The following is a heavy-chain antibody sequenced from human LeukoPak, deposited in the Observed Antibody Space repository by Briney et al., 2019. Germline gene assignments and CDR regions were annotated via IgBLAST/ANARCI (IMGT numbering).Heavy chain of an antibody. CDR2: ISSSGSTI. Sequence: GGSLRLSCAASGFTFSDYYMSWIRQAPGKGLEWVSYISSSGSTIYYADSVKGRFTISRDNAKNSLYLQMNSLRAEDTAVYYCARGARRYESDAFDIWGQGTMVTVSS. CDR1: GFTFSDYY. J-gene: IGHJ3*02. CDR3: ARGARRYESDAFDI. V-gene: IGHV3-11*01. D-gene: IGHD2-2*01.